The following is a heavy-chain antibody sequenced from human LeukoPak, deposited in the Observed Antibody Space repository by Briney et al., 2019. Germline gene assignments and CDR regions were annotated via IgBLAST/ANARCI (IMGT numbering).Heavy chain of an antibody. V-gene: IGHV3-53*01. CDR1: GFTVSSNY. CDR2: IYSGGST. CDR3: AKYYYDSSGYYPYYFDY. J-gene: IGHJ4*02. D-gene: IGHD3-22*01. Sequence: GGSLRLSCAASGFTVSSNYMSWVRQAPGKGLEWVSVIYSGGSTYYADSVKGRFTISRDNSKTTLYLQMNSLRAEDTAVYYCAKYYYDSSGYYPYYFDYWGQGTLVTVSS.